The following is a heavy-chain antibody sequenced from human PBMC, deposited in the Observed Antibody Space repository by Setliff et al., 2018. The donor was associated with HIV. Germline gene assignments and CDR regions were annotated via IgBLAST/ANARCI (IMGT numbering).Heavy chain of an antibody. J-gene: IGHJ6*02. CDR2: IIPIFGTA. D-gene: IGHD2-15*01. V-gene: IGHV1-69*05. Sequence: SVKVSCKASGGTFSSYAISWVRQAPGQGLEWMGGIIPIFGTANYAQKFQGRVTITTDESTSTAYMELSSLRSEDTAVYYCAREGDCSGGSCYYYYGMGVWGQGTTVTVSS. CDR3: AREGDCSGGSCYYYYGMGV. CDR1: GGTFSSYA.